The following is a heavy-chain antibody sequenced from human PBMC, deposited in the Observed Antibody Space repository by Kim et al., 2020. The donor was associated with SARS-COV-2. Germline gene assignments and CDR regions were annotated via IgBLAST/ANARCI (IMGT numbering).Heavy chain of an antibody. J-gene: IGHJ4*02. CDR3: ARNILRTTTLDY. CDR2: T. D-gene: IGHD5-12*01. Sequence: TGYSQTFKGRVALTTDTSASTAYMELISLRSDDSAVYYCARNILRTTTLDYWGQGTLVTVSS. V-gene: IGHV1-3*01.